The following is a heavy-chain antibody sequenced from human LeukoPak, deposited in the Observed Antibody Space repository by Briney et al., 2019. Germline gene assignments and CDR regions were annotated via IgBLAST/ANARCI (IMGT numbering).Heavy chain of an antibody. J-gene: IGHJ3*02. Sequence: PGGSLRLSCVGSDFTFSAYSIQWFRQAPGKGLDWVAVISSDGSAKFYADSVRGRFTISRDNSKNTVFLEMNNLRTEDMAVYYCAREIRMSVFDIWGQGTMVTVSS. CDR3: AREIRMSVFDI. CDR2: ISSDGSAK. D-gene: IGHD3-3*01. CDR1: DFTFSAYS. V-gene: IGHV3-30*04.